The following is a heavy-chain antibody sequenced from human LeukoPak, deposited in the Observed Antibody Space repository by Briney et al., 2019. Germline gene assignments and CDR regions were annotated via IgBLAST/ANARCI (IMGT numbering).Heavy chain of an antibody. D-gene: IGHD6-13*01. Sequence: ASVKVSCKASGYAFTGDNVHWVRQAPGQGLEWMGIISTTSGSTSYAQKFQGRVTMTRDTSTSTVYMELSSLRSEDTAVYYCASYSSSSSGVPSWGQGTLLTVSS. J-gene: IGHJ4*02. CDR1: GYAFTGDN. V-gene: IGHV1-46*01. CDR2: ISTTSGST. CDR3: ASYSSSSSGVPS.